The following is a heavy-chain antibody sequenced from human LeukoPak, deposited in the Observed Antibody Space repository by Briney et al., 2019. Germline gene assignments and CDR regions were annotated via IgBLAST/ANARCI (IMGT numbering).Heavy chain of an antibody. J-gene: IGHJ4*02. CDR3: ARGGAYSKNYPDY. CDR1: GYTFTSNY. V-gene: IGHV1-46*01. Sequence: ASVKVSCKAFGYTFTSNYMHWVRQAPGQGPEWMGVISPSGGSTTYAQKFQGRVTMTRDMSTSTVYMELSSLRSEDTAVYYCARGGAYSKNYPDYWGQGTLVTVSS. D-gene: IGHD2-15*01. CDR2: ISPSGGST.